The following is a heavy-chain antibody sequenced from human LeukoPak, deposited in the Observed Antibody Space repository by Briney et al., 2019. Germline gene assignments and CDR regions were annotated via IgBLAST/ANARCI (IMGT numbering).Heavy chain of an antibody. J-gene: IGHJ6*03. CDR3: ARGRTPSRRYYYYYYMDV. V-gene: IGHV3-11*04. CDR2: ISNSGSTI. D-gene: IGHD2-15*01. CDR1: GFTFRDYY. Sequence: GGSLRLSCAASGFTFRDYYMSWIRQAPGKGLEWVSYISNSGSTIYYSDSVKGRFTISRDNAKNSLYLQMNSLRAEDTAVYYCARGRTPSRRYYYYYYMDVWGKGTTVTVSS.